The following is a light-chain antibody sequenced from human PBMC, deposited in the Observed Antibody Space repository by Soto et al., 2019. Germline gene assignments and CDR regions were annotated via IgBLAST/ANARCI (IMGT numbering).Light chain of an antibody. V-gene: IGLV2-14*01. J-gene: IGLJ1*01. CDR2: EVS. CDR1: SSDIGGYNY. Sequence: QSALTQPASVSGSPGQSITISCAGTSSDIGGYNYVSWYQQPPGKAPKVMIYEVSNRPSGVSNRFSGSKSGNTASLTISGLQAEDEADYYCNSYTSSSTLYVFGSGTKVTVL. CDR3: NSYTSSSTLYV.